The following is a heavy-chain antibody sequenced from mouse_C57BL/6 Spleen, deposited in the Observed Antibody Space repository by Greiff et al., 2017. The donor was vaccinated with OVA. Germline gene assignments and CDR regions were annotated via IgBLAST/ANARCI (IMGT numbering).Heavy chain of an antibody. Sequence: VQLQESGPGLVAPSQSLSITCTVSGFSLTSYAISWVRQPPGKGLEWLGVIWTCGGTNYNSALKSRLSISKDNSKSQVFLKMNSLQTDDTARYYWARKPAGFTTVVATRFAYWGQGTLVTVSA. V-gene: IGHV2-9-1*01. CDR2: IWTCGGT. J-gene: IGHJ3*01. D-gene: IGHD1-1*01. CDR1: GFSLTSYA. CDR3: ARKPAGFTTVVATRFAY.